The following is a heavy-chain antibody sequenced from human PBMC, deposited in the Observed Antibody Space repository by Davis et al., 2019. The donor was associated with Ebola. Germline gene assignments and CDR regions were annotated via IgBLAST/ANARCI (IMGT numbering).Heavy chain of an antibody. D-gene: IGHD5-18*01. CDR1: GGTFSSYA. CDR3: ASGEVQLWLQAYYYGMDV. Sequence: AASVKVSCKASGGTFSSYAISWVRQAPGQGLEWMGGIIPIFGTANYAQKFQGRVTITADESTSTAYMELSSLRSEDTAVYYCASGEVQLWLQAYYYGMDVWGQGTTVTVSS. CDR2: IIPIFGTA. J-gene: IGHJ6*02. V-gene: IGHV1-69*13.